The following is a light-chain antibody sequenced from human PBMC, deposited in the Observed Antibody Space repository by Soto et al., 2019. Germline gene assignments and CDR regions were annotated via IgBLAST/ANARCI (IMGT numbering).Light chain of an antibody. CDR2: DNY. CDR3: GSWDSSLSSYV. CDR1: SSHIENNF. J-gene: IGLJ1*01. Sequence: QSVLTQPPSVSAAPGHRVTISCSGSSSHIENNFVSWYQQLPGTAPKLLIYDNYKRPSGIPDRFSGSKSGTSATLGITGLQTGDEADYYCGSWDSSLSSYVFGTGTKVTVL. V-gene: IGLV1-51*01.